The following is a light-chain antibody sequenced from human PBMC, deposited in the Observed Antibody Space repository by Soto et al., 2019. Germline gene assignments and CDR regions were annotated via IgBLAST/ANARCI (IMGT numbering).Light chain of an antibody. CDR1: QSVSSY. Sequence: EIVLTQSPATLSLSPGERATLSCRASQSVSSYLAWLQQKPGQAPRLPIYDASNRATSIPARFSGSGSGTDFTLTISSLEPEDFAVYYCQQRSKWPLTFGGGTKVEIK. J-gene: IGKJ4*01. V-gene: IGKV3-11*01. CDR2: DAS. CDR3: QQRSKWPLT.